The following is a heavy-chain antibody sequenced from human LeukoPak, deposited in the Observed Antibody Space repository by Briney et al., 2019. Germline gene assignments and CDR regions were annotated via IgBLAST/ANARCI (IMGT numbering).Heavy chain of an antibody. D-gene: IGHD6-13*01. CDR1: GFTFRSYL. Sequence: LGGSLRLSCAASGFTFRSYLMHWVRQAPGQGLEGVSFISSGSNDRYYADSVKGRFTISRDNAKNSLYLEMNSLRAQDTAVYYCARSIGAAYFDNWGQGALVTVSS. CDR3: ARSIGAAYFDN. V-gene: IGHV3-21*01. J-gene: IGHJ4*02. CDR2: ISSGSNDR.